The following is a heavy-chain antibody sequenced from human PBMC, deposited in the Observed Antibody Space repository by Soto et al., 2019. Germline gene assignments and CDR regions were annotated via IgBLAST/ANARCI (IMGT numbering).Heavy chain of an antibody. J-gene: IGHJ5*02. CDR3: ARGVVIAAAEVFDP. V-gene: IGHV4-59*01. CDR1: GGSISSYY. Sequence: TLSLTCTVSGGSISSYYWSWIRQPPGKGLEWIGYIYYSGSTNYNPSLKSRVTISVDTSRNQFSLKLSSVTAADTAVYYCARGVVIAAAEVFDPWGQGTLVTVSS. CDR2: IYYSGST. D-gene: IGHD6-13*01.